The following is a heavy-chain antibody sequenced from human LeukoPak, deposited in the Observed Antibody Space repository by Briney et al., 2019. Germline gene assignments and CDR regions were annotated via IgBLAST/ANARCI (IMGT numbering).Heavy chain of an antibody. CDR2: FSYTGST. CDR3: AREGIRFGELFRFDY. Sequence: PSETLSLTCTVSGGSISSYYWSWIWQPPGKGLEWIGYFSYTGSTNYNPSLRSRVTLSVDTSKNQFSLQLNSVTPEDTAVYYCAREGIRFGELFRFDYWGQGTLVTVSS. J-gene: IGHJ4*02. V-gene: IGHV4-59*12. CDR1: GGSISSYY. D-gene: IGHD3-10*01.